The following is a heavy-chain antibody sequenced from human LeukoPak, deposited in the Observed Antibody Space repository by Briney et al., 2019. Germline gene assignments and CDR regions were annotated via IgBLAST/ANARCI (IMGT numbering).Heavy chain of an antibody. Sequence: PSETLSLTCTVSGGSISSSSYYWGWIRQPPGKGLEWIGSIYYSGSTYYNPSLKSRVTISVDTSKNQFSLKLSSVTAADTAVYYCARVILRRIAAAGYDIWGQGTMVTVSS. J-gene: IGHJ3*02. V-gene: IGHV4-39*07. D-gene: IGHD6-13*01. CDR3: ARVILRRIAAAGYDI. CDR1: GGSISSSSYY. CDR2: IYYSGST.